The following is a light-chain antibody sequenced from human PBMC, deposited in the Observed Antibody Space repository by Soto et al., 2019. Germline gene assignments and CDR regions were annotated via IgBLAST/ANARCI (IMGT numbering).Light chain of an antibody. Sequence: IVLTHSAATLAFSPGGIATLSVRASQSVSSYLAWYQQKPGQAPRLLIYDASNRATGIPARFSGSGSGTDFTLTISRLEPEDFAVYYCQQRSNWPPITFGQGTRLEIK. J-gene: IGKJ5*01. CDR2: DAS. CDR3: QQRSNWPPIT. CDR1: QSVSSY. V-gene: IGKV3-11*01.